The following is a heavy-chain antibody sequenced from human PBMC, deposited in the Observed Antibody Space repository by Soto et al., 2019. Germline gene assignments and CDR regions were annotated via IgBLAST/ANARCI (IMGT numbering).Heavy chain of an antibody. D-gene: IGHD4-17*01. CDR1: GYSFTSYW. CDR3: ARHANPRGVTTFFFNYYYGMDV. V-gene: IGHV5-51*01. CDR2: IYPGDSDT. Sequence: GESLKISCKGSGYSFTSYWMGWVRQMPGKGLEWMGIIYPGDSDTRYSPSFQGQVTISADKSISTAYLQWSSLKASDTAMYHCARHANPRGVTTFFFNYYYGMDVWAQGTTVTVS. J-gene: IGHJ6*02.